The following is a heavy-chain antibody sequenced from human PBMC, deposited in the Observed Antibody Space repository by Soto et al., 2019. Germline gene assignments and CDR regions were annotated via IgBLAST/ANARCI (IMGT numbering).Heavy chain of an antibody. D-gene: IGHD7-27*01. J-gene: IGHJ6*04. CDR2: IKYDGSIT. CDR1: GFTFSNSW. CDR3: ARDNWGRGAG. Sequence: EVQLVESGGGLVQPGGSLRLSCAASGFTFSNSWMHWVRQVPGKGLVLVSRIKYDGSITEYADSVKGRVTISRDNARTTLYLQLTSLGAGATAVYYCARDNWGRGAGWGRGTTVTVSS. V-gene: IGHV3-74*01.